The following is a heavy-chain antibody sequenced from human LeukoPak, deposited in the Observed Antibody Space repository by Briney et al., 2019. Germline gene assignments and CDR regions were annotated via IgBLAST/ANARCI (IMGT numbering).Heavy chain of an antibody. D-gene: IGHD3-22*01. CDR3: ARAPSEIGGYYPEYFRH. CDR1: GFTFSSYW. J-gene: IGHJ1*01. Sequence: GGSLRLSCAASGFTFSSYWMHWVRQAPGKRLVWVSRIKSDGSTRYADSVKGRFTISRDNAKNTVSLQMNSLRAEDTGVYYCARAPSEIGGYYPEYFRHWGQGTLVTVSP. V-gene: IGHV3-74*01. CDR2: IKSDGST.